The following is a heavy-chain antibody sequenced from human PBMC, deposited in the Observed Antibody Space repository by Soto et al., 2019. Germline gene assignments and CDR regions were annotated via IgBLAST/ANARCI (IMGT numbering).Heavy chain of an antibody. J-gene: IGHJ6*02. Sequence: ASATLSLTCASFSSSRGDHYWAWIRHSPAKGLEWIGEVHPSGSTDYNPSLKSRLTFSLDTSKNQFSLKVASVTAADTAVYFCARGKPSGYRFGPRNFFYYGLDGWGPGTTVTFSS. D-gene: IGHD5-18*01. CDR2: VHPSGST. CDR1: SSSRGDHY. V-gene: IGHV4-34*01. CDR3: ARGKPSGYRFGPRNFFYYGLDG.